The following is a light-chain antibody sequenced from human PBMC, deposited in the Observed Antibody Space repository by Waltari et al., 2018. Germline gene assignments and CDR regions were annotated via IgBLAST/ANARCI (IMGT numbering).Light chain of an antibody. V-gene: IGKV3-11*01. Sequence: EIVLTQSPATLSLSPGERATLSCRASQSVSSYLAWYQQKPGQAPMLLIYDASNSGTGIPVRFSGSGSGTDFTLTISSLEPEDFAVYYCQQRSNWPPSITCGKGTRLEI. J-gene: IGKJ5*01. CDR2: DAS. CDR1: QSVSSY. CDR3: QQRSNWPPSIT.